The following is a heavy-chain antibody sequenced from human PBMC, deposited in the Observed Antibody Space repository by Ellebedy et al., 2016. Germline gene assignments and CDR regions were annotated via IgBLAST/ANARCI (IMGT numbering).Heavy chain of an antibody. J-gene: IGHJ4*02. CDR2: ISYDGSKT. CDR1: GFTFRSYA. V-gene: IGHV3-30*03. Sequence: GGSLRLSCAAAGFTFRSYAMHWVRQSPGKGLQWVAGISYDGSKTYDVESLKSRFNISRDNSKDTLFLQISSLRGEDTAVYYCARDYAAGSYYTASWGQGTQVTVSA. CDR3: ARDYAAGSYYTAS. D-gene: IGHD3-10*01.